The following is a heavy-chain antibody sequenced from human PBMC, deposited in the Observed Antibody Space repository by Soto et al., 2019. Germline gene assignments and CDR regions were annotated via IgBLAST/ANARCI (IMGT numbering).Heavy chain of an antibody. CDR3: ARVLYDSSGYYYGNAFDI. CDR1: GGSISSGGYY. CDR2: IYYSGST. Sequence: QVQLQESGPGLVKPSQTLSLTCTVSGGSISSGGYYWSWIRQHPGKGLEWIGYIYYSGSTYYNPSLKSRVTISVDTSKNQFSLKLSSVTAEDTAVYYCARVLYDSSGYYYGNAFDIWGQGTMVTVSS. J-gene: IGHJ3*02. D-gene: IGHD3-22*01. V-gene: IGHV4-31*03.